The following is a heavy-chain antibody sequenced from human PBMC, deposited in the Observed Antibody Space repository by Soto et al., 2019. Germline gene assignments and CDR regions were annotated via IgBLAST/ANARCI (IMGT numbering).Heavy chain of an antibody. CDR2: LYWDDDN. CDR3: AHGSGWLSDY. D-gene: IGHD6-19*01. V-gene: IGHV2-5*02. Sequence: QITLKESGPTLVKPTQTLTLTCTFSGFSLSTSGVGVGWIRQPPGKALEWLALLYWDDDNRYNPSLRSRLTLTKDTSKTQVVLTMTNMDPGDTATYYCAHGSGWLSDYWGQGTLVTVSS. J-gene: IGHJ4*02. CDR1: GFSLSTSGVG.